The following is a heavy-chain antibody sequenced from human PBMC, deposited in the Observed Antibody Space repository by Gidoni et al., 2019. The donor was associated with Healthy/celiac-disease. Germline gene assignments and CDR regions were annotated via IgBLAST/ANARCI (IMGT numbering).Heavy chain of an antibody. CDR3: AREGGNSGYFDL. J-gene: IGHJ2*01. CDR1: GFTVSSNY. Sequence: EVQLVESGGGLVEPGGSLRLACAASGFTVSSNYLSGGRQAPGKGLEWVSVIYGGGSTYYADSVKGRFTIARDNSKNTLYLQMNSLGAEDTAVYYCAREGGNSGYFDLWGRGTLVTVSS. D-gene: IGHD2-21*02. V-gene: IGHV3-53*01. CDR2: IYGGGST.